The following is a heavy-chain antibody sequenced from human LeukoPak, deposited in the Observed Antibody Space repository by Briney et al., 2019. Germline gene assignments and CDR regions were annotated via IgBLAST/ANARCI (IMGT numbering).Heavy chain of an antibody. J-gene: IGHJ4*02. Sequence: GGSLRLSCAASGFTFSLSAMSWVRQPPGKGLEWVATVSNSGAATYYADSVKGPFSISRDNSKNTVSLEMRNLRTDDTAIYYCANEAFRPALLDFWGQGSLVTVPS. CDR1: GFTFSLSA. D-gene: IGHD2-21*01. CDR3: ANEAFRPALLDF. CDR2: VSNSGAAT. V-gene: IGHV3-23*01.